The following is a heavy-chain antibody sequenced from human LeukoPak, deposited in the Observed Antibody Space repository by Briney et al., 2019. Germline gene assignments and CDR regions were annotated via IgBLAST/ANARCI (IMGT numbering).Heavy chain of an antibody. CDR3: ARALRAYYFDD. V-gene: IGHV3-48*01. CDR2: ISSGSSTI. J-gene: IGHJ4*02. CDR1: GFTFSSNS. Sequence: PGGSLRLSCAASGFTFSSNSMNWVRQAPGKGLEWVSYISSGSSTIYFADSVKGRFTISRDNAKNPLFLQMNSLRAEDTAVYYCARALRAYYFDDWAQGTLVTVSS.